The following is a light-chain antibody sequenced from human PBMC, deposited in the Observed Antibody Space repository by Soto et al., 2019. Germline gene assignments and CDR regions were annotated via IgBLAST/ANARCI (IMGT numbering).Light chain of an antibody. J-gene: IGLJ3*02. Sequence: QSALTQPASVSGSPGQSITISCTGTSNDVGGYNLVSWFQQHPGKAPKLMIYEVNKRPSGVSNRFSASKSANTACLTISGPQAEDEADYDCCSHVGVSSPHCVFGGGTKLTVL. CDR1: SNDVGGYNL. CDR3: CSHVGVSSPHCV. CDR2: EVN. V-gene: IGLV2-23*02.